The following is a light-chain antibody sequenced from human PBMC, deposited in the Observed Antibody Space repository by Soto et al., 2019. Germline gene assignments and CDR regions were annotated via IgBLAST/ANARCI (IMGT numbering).Light chain of an antibody. CDR1: QTVSSY. CDR2: AAS. Sequence: DIQMTQSPSSLSAFVGDRVIITCRASQTVSSYLNWYQQKPGNAPKLLIYAASSLRSGVPSRFSGSGSGTDFTLTISSLQPEEFATYYCQQSYSTPLTFGGGTKVEIK. V-gene: IGKV1-39*01. J-gene: IGKJ4*01. CDR3: QQSYSTPLT.